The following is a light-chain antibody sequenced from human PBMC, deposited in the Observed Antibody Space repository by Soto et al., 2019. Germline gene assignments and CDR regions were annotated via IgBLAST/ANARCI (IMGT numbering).Light chain of an antibody. J-gene: IGLJ1*01. V-gene: IGLV2-8*01. Sequence: QSALTQPPSASGSPGQSVTISCTGTSSDIGSYNFVSWYQQHPGKAPKVMLYEVRKRPSGVPDRFSGSKSGNTASLAITGLQTEDEADYYCQSYDNRSDYVFGTGTKLTVL. CDR2: EVR. CDR3: QSYDNRSDYV. CDR1: SSDIGSYNF.